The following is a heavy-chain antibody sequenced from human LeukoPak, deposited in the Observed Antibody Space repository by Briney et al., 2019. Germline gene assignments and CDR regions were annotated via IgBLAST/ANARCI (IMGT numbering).Heavy chain of an antibody. J-gene: IGHJ6*03. V-gene: IGHV1-2*02. D-gene: IGHD6-13*01. CDR1: GYTFTGYY. Sequence: ASVKVSCKASGYTFTGYYIHWLRQSPGQGLEWMGWINPNSGGTNYAQKFQGRVAMTRDTSISTAYMELSRLRSDDTAVYYCARDVFGQQLDYYYYYMDVWGKGTTVTASS. CDR3: ARDVFGQQLDYYYYYMDV. CDR2: INPNSGGT.